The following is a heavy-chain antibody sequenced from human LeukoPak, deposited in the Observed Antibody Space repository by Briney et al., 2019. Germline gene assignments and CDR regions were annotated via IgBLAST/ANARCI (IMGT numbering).Heavy chain of an antibody. CDR3: ARSPIEMYCSSTSCYYDWFDP. Sequence: ASVKVSCKASGYTFTGYYMHWVRQAPGQGLEWMGWINPNSGGTNYAQKFQGWVTMTRDTSISTAYMELSRLRSDDTAVYYCARSPIEMYCSSTSCYYDWFDPWAREPWSPSPQ. D-gene: IGHD2-2*01. CDR2: INPNSGGT. J-gene: IGHJ5*02. CDR1: GYTFTGYY. V-gene: IGHV1-2*04.